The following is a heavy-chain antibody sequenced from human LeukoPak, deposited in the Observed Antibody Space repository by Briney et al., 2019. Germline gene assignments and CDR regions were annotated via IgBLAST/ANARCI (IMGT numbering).Heavy chain of an antibody. CDR1: GITFSSYS. J-gene: IGHJ4*02. V-gene: IGHV3-21*01. D-gene: IGHD3-22*01. CDR2: ISSSSSYI. Sequence: GGSLRLSCEASGITFSSYSMNWVRQAPGKGLEWVSSISSSSSYIYYADSVKGRFTISRDNAKNSLYLQMNSLRAEDTAVYYCARVGDYYDSSGYLSSYIDYWGQGTLVTVSS. CDR3: ARVGDYYDSSGYLSSYIDY.